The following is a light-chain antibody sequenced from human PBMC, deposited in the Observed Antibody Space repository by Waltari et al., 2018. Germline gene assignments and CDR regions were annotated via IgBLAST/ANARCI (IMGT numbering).Light chain of an antibody. J-gene: IGKJ1*01. Sequence: DIQMTQSPSSLSASVGDRVTISCRASQSVSSYVNWYQQKPGMAPKLLIFGTTTLQSGVPSSFSGSGSGTAFTLTISRLRPEDFATYYFQQSYTISWTFGQGTKVEIK. CDR2: GTT. V-gene: IGKV1-39*01. CDR3: QQSYTISWT. CDR1: QSVSSY.